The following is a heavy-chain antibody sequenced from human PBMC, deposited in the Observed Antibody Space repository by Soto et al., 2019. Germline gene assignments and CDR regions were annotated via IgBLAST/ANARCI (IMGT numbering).Heavy chain of an antibody. D-gene: IGHD3-10*01. CDR3: ARPLMVRGVIIGAFDI. Sequence: VGSLRLSCAASGFTFSSYWMHWVRQAPGKGLVWVSRINNDGSSTSYADSVKGRFTISRDNAKNTLYLQMNSLRAEDTAVYYCARPLMVRGVIIGAFDIWGQGTMVTV. CDR1: GFTFSSYW. J-gene: IGHJ3*02. V-gene: IGHV3-74*01. CDR2: INNDGSST.